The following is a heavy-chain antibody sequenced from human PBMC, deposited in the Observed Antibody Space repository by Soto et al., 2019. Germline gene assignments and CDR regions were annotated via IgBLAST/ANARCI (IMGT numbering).Heavy chain of an antibody. D-gene: IGHD3-16*01. Sequence: SETLSLTCTVSGGSISGGGYYWSWIRQHPGKGLEWIGYIYYSGSTYYNPSLKSRVTISVDTSKNQFSLKLSSVTAADTAVYYCARDRMITFGGVSIMGGMDVWGQGTTVTVSS. CDR3: ARDRMITFGGVSIMGGMDV. CDR2: IYYSGST. CDR1: GGSISGGGYY. J-gene: IGHJ6*02. V-gene: IGHV4-31*03.